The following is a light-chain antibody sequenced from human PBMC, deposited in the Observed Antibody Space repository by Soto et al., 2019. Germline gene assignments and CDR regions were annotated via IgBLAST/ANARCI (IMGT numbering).Light chain of an antibody. CDR3: SSYTSTTTRV. CDR1: SSDVGGYNY. CDR2: EVS. J-gene: IGLJ1*01. V-gene: IGLV2-14*03. Sequence: QSVLTQPASVSGSPGQSITISCTGTSSDVGGYNYLSCYHQHPGTGPKLMIYEVSNRPSGVSNRFSGSKSGNTATLPTSGLQAEDEADYYCSSYTSTTTRVFGTGTKV.